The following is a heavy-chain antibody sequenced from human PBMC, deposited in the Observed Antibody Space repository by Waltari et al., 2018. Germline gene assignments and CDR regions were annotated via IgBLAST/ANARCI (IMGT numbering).Heavy chain of an antibody. CDR2: IYHSGNT. V-gene: IGHV4-39*07. Sequence: QLLLQESGPGLVKPSETLSLTCTVSGDSISNAGAYWVWIRQPPGKGLEWIGTIYHSGNTYYNPSRRSRVTISIGTPKNQFSLKVTSVTAADTAVYYCARQWNGYFNFWGQGTLVTVSS. D-gene: IGHD1-1*01. CDR1: GDSISNAGAY. CDR3: ARQWNGYFNF. J-gene: IGHJ4*02.